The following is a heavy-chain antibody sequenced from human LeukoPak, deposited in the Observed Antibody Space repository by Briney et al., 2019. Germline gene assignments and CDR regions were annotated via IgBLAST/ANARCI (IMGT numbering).Heavy chain of an antibody. CDR1: GFTFSSYA. V-gene: IGHV3-23*01. CDR2: ISGSGDST. J-gene: IGHJ4*02. CDR3: ARGPARANSSDY. Sequence: GGSLRLSCAASGFTFSSYAMSWVRQAPGKGLEWVSAISGSGDSTYYGDSVKGRFTISRDNSKNTLYLQMNSLRAEDTAVYYCARGPARANSSDYWGQGTLVIVSS. D-gene: IGHD2/OR15-2a*01.